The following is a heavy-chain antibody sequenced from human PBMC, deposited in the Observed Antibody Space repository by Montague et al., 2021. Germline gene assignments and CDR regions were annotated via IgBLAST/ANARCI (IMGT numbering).Heavy chain of an antibody. J-gene: IGHJ3*01. V-gene: IGHV4-59*01. CDR2: IYSSGNT. CDR1: GDSMNTYY. D-gene: IGHD1-26*01. Sequence: SETLSLTCTVSGDSMNTYYWNWIRQPPGKGLEWIGYIYSSGNTNYNPSLKSRVTISVDTSRNQFSLEVSSVTAADTAMYYCAREWSGFDFWGHGTMVTVSS. CDR3: AREWSGFDF.